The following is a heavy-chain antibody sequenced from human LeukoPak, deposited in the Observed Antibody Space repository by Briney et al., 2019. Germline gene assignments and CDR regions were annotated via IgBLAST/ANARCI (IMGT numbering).Heavy chain of an antibody. CDR2: ISYDGSNK. CDR1: GFIFSNYV. V-gene: IGHV3-30*18. Sequence: GGSLRLSCTASGFIFSNYVMHWVRQAPGKGLEWVAVISYDGSNKYYADSVKGRFTISRDNSKNTLYLQMNSLRAEDTAVYYCAKDTSWVPAAITGYYYYGMDVWGQGTTVTVSS. CDR3: AKDTSWVPAAITGYYYYGMDV. D-gene: IGHD2-2*01. J-gene: IGHJ6*02.